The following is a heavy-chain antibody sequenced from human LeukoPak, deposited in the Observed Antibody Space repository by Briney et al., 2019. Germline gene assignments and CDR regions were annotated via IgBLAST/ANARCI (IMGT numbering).Heavy chain of an antibody. CDR1: GYTFSGYA. J-gene: IGHJ4*02. V-gene: IGHV3-23*01. CDR2: ISGGGGST. Sequence: PGGYLRLSCAASGYTFSGYAMSWVRQAPGEGLEWVSAISGGGGSTYYADSVKGRFTISRDNSKNTLYLQMNSLRAEDTAVYYCAKFPLRYFDYWGQGTLDTVSS. CDR3: AKFPLRYFDY.